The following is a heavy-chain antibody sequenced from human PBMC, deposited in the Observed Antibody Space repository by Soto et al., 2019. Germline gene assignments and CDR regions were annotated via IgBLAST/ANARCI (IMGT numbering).Heavy chain of an antibody. J-gene: IGHJ4*02. V-gene: IGHV3-23*05. CDR1: GLPHSSFA. D-gene: IGHD2-21*01. CDR2: IYGSGRGI. CDR3: AKDAVYNDGLWLMDH. Sequence: EVQLLESGGGFVHPGGSLRLSCTASGLPHSSFAMMWVRQAPGKGLECVSGIYGSGRGIEYADSVKGRFTISRDNSKNTVYLQVSDLRADDTAVYYCAKDAVYNDGLWLMDHWGQGTHVTVSS.